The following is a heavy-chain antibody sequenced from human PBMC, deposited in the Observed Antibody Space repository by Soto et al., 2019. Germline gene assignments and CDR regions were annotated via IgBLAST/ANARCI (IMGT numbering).Heavy chain of an antibody. CDR2: TYHSGNP. CDR1: GDTISTGGYT. V-gene: IGHV4-30-2*01. CDR3: ARGTYGDYFDP. Sequence: QLQLQESGSRLVKSSETLSLTCDVSGDTISTGGYTWAWIRQPPGKALVGIGHTYHSGNPYSTPSLKIRVFISVDESKNQFFLKVRSVTAADKAVYYCARGTYGDYFDPWGQGILVTVSS. D-gene: IGHD4-17*01. J-gene: IGHJ5*02.